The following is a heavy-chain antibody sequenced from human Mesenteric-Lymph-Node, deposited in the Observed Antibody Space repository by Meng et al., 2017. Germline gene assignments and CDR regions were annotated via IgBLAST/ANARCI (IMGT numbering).Heavy chain of an antibody. CDR1: GFTVSSNY. J-gene: IGHJ3*02. D-gene: IGHD3-22*01. Sequence: GESLKISCAASGFTVSSNYMSWVRQAPGKGLEWVSVIYSSGSTYYADSVKGRFTISRDNSKNTLYLQMNSLRAEDTAVYYCTRDLYYDSSGMPPDAFDIWGQGTMVTVSS. CDR3: TRDLYYDSSGMPPDAFDI. CDR2: IYSSGST. V-gene: IGHV3-66*03.